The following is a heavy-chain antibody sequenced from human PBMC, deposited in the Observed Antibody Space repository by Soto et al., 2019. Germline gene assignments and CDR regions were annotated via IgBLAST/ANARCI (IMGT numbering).Heavy chain of an antibody. CDR3: ARGRHSGFDY. V-gene: IGHV6-1*01. J-gene: IGHJ4*02. CDR1: GDSVFTNGVA. CDR2: TYYRSKWSN. Sequence: QVQLQQSGPGLVKPSQTLSLTCAISGDSVFTNGVAWNWLRQSPSRGLEWLGRTYYRSKWSNNYAVSVKSRITINLDTSKNQFSLQLNSVTPEDTAVYYCARGRHSGFDYWGQGTLVTVSS. D-gene: IGHD1-26*01.